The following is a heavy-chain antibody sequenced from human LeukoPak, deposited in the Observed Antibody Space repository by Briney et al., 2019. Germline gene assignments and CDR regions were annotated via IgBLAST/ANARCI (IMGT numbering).Heavy chain of an antibody. Sequence: GGSLRLSCTASGFIFSNYAMTWVRQAPGKGLEWVSSISGTGGRTYSADSVKGRFTISRDNSRNTLYLQMNSLRAEGTAIYYCARVHSSGWYYFDYWGQGTLVTVSS. D-gene: IGHD6-19*01. V-gene: IGHV3-23*01. CDR2: ISGTGGRT. CDR3: ARVHSSGWYYFDY. CDR1: GFIFSNYA. J-gene: IGHJ4*02.